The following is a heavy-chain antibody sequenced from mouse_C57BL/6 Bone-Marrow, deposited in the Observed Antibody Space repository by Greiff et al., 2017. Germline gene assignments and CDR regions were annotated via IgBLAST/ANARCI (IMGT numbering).Heavy chain of an antibody. D-gene: IGHD1-1*01. Sequence: VQLQQSGAELARPGASVKLSCKASGYTFTSYGISWVKQRTGQGLEWIGEIYPRSGNTYYNEKFKGKATLTADKSSSTAYMELRSLTSEDSAVYFCARVRVITTVVGYAMDYWGQGTSVTVSS. CDR1: GYTFTSYG. CDR2: IYPRSGNT. J-gene: IGHJ4*01. V-gene: IGHV1-81*01. CDR3: ARVRVITTVVGYAMDY.